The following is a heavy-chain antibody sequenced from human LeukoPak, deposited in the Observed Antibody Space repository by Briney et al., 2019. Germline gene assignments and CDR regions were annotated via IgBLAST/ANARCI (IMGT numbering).Heavy chain of an antibody. D-gene: IGHD4-11*01. CDR2: INSDGSST. J-gene: IGHJ6*03. Sequence: PGGSLRLSCAASGFTFSSYWMHWVRQAPGKGLVWASRINSDGSSTSYADSVKGRFTISRDNAKNTLYLQLNTLRAEDTAVYYCASSTMTTVTTPYYYYYYMDVWGKGTTVTVSS. CDR1: GFTFSSYW. CDR3: ASSTMTTVTTPYYYYYYMDV. V-gene: IGHV3-74*01.